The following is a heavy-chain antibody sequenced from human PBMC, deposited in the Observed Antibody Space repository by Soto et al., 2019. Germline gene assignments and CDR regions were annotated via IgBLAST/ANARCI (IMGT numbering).Heavy chain of an antibody. Sequence: EVQLVESGGGLVQPGGSLRLSCAASGFTFSTYSLNWVRQAPGKGLEWVSYISGPSSSIYYADSIRGRFTISRDNAKNSLYLQMNSLRDEDTAIYYCARDLTFPATRRGMDVWGQGTTVTVSS. J-gene: IGHJ6*02. D-gene: IGHD2-21*01. CDR2: ISGPSSSI. CDR3: ARDLTFPATRRGMDV. V-gene: IGHV3-48*02. CDR1: GFTFSTYS.